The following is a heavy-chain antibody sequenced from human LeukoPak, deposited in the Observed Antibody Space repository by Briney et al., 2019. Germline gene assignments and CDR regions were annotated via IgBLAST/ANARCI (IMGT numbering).Heavy chain of an antibody. J-gene: IGHJ3*02. V-gene: IGHV3-30-3*02. CDR3: AKDPSGSYSRSGAFDI. Sequence: GGSLRLSCAASGFTFSSYAMHWVRQAPGKGLEWVAVMSFDGTHIYYADSVKGRFTISRDNSKNTLYLQMNSLRAEDTALYYCAKDPSGSYSRSGAFDIWGQGTMVTVSS. CDR1: GFTFSSYA. D-gene: IGHD1-26*01. CDR2: MSFDGTHI.